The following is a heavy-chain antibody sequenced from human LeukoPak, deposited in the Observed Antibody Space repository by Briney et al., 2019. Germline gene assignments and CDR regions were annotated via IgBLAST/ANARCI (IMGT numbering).Heavy chain of an antibody. D-gene: IGHD2-2*01. CDR3: AKVWDIVVVPAPYYFDY. CDR2: ISGSGGST. J-gene: IGHJ4*02. Sequence: GGSLRLSCAASGFTFSNSAMTWVRQAPGKGLEWVSAISGSGGSTYYADSVKGRFTISRDNSKNTLYLQMNSLRAEDTAVYYCAKVWDIVVVPAPYYFDYWGQGTLVTVSS. CDR1: GFTFSNSA. V-gene: IGHV3-23*01.